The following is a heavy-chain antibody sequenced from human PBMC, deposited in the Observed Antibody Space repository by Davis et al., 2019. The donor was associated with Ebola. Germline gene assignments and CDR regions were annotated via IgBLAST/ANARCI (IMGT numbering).Heavy chain of an antibody. D-gene: IGHD3-3*01. CDR2: ISSSGSTI. Sequence: GESLKISCAASGFNFSSYEMNWVRQAPGKGLEWVSYISSSGSTIYYADSVKGRFTISRDNAKNSLYLQMNSLRAEDTAVYYCASLLTYYDFWSGQSWFDPWGQGTLVTVSS. V-gene: IGHV3-48*03. J-gene: IGHJ5*02. CDR3: ASLLTYYDFWSGQSWFDP. CDR1: GFNFSSYE.